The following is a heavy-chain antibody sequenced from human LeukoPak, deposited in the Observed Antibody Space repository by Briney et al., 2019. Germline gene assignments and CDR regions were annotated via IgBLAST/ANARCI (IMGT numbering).Heavy chain of an antibody. J-gene: IGHJ5*02. CDR1: GFTFSSYW. D-gene: IGHD3-10*01. V-gene: IGHV3-7*03. CDR3: ARWFGELYGWFDP. CDR2: IKQDGSEK. Sequence: GGSLRLSCAAPGFTFSSYWMSWVRQAPGKGLEWVANIKQDGSEKYYVDSVKGRFTISRDNAKNSLYLQMNSLRAEDTAVYYCARWFGELYGWFDPWGQGTLVTVSS.